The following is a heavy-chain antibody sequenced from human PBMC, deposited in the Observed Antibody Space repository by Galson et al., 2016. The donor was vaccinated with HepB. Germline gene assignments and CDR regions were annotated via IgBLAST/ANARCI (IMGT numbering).Heavy chain of an antibody. Sequence: SLRLSCAASGFTSSSYAMSWVRQTPGKGLEWVSAISGSGGSTYYAVSVTGRFTISRDNSKNTLYVQMNSLRAEDTAVYYCAKAHYDLLTGYSFDYWGQGTLVTVSS. CDR1: GFTSSSYA. J-gene: IGHJ4*02. CDR2: ISGSGGST. V-gene: IGHV3-23*01. CDR3: AKAHYDLLTGYSFDY. D-gene: IGHD3-9*01.